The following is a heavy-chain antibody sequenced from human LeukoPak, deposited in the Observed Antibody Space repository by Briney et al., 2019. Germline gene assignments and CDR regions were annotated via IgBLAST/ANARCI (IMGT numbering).Heavy chain of an antibody. CDR1: GGSFSGYY. J-gene: IGHJ3*02. Sequence: PSETLSLTCAVYGGSFSGYYWGWIRQPPGKGLEWIGSIYHSGSTYYNPSLKSRVTISVDTSKNQFSLKLSSVTAADTAVYYCARDAAGYGDADDAFDIWGQGTMVTVSS. V-gene: IGHV4-38-2*02. CDR3: ARDAAGYGDADDAFDI. CDR2: IYHSGST. D-gene: IGHD4/OR15-4a*01.